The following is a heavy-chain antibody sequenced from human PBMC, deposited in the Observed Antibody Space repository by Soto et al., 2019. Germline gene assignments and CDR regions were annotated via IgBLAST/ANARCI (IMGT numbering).Heavy chain of an antibody. CDR3: AKDRLAGNFDY. CDR1: GFTFNNYA. CDR2: ISATGGST. Sequence: EVQVLDSGGGLVQPGGSLRLSCAASGFTFNNYAMNGVRQAPGKGLEWVATISATGGSTYYADSVKGRFTISRDNSKTTLYLQINGLRVEDTAVYYCAKDRLAGNFDYWGQGKQVTVSS. J-gene: IGHJ4*02. V-gene: IGHV3-23*01.